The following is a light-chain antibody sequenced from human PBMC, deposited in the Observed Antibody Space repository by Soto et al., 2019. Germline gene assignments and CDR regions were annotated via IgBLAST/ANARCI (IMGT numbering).Light chain of an antibody. V-gene: IGKV1-12*01. Sequence: DIQMTQSPSSVSASVGDRLTITCRASRDISNSLAWYQQTPGKAPKLLLRGASSLHRGVPSRFSGGGAATEFTLTISSLHPEDFATYDCHQTSAFPRTFGQGTKVDVK. CDR2: GAS. CDR1: RDISNS. J-gene: IGKJ1*01. CDR3: HQTSAFPRT.